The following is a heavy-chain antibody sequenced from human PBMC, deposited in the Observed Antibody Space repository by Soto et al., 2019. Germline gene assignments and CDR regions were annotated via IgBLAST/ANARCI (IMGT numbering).Heavy chain of an antibody. CDR3: ARDRSGSDVYFDY. D-gene: IGHD1-26*01. V-gene: IGHV1-3*01. CDR1: GYTFTSYA. Sequence: GASVKVSCKASGYTFTSYAMHWVRQAPGQRLEWMGWINAGNGNTKYSQKFQSRVTITRDTSASTAYMELSSLRSEDTAVYYCARDRSGSDVYFDYWDQGTLVTVSS. CDR2: INAGNGNT. J-gene: IGHJ4*02.